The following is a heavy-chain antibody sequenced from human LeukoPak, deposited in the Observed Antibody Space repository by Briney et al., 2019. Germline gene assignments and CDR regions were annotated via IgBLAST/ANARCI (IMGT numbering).Heavy chain of an antibody. CDR2: INWNGGST. V-gene: IGHV3-20*04. J-gene: IGHJ4*02. D-gene: IGHD3-10*01. Sequence: PGGSLRLSCAASGFTFDDYGMSWVRQAPGKGLEWASGINWNGGSTGYADSVKGRFTISRDNAKNSLYLQMNSLRAEDTALYYCARDSYYYGSGSQYYFDYWGQGTLVTVSS. CDR3: ARDSYYYGSGSQYYFDY. CDR1: GFTFDDYG.